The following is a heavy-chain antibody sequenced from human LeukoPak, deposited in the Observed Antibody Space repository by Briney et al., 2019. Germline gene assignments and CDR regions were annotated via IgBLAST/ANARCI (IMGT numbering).Heavy chain of an antibody. Sequence: ASVKVSCMASGYTFTGYYMHWVRQAPGQGLEWMGWINPNSGGTNYAQRFQGRVTMTRDTSSSTAYMELSRLRSDDTAMFYCASTTGLDDWGQGTLVTVSS. V-gene: IGHV1-2*02. D-gene: IGHD1-1*01. CDR1: GYTFTGYY. CDR2: INPNSGGT. J-gene: IGHJ4*02. CDR3: ASTTGLDD.